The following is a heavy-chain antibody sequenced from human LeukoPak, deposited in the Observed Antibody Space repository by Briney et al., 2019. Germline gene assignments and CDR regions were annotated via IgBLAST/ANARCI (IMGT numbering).Heavy chain of an antibody. CDR2: IYTSGST. J-gene: IGHJ5*02. CDR3: GRGPPIRADYNWFDP. V-gene: IGHV4-4*07. CDR1: GGSIIDYY. Sequence: ETLSLICCVPGGSIIDYYWSWIRQSAGKGREWIGRIYTSGSTNYNPSLKSRVTMSVDTTKNQFSLMLTSVTAADTAVYYCGRGPPIRADYNWFDPWGQGALVTVSS. D-gene: IGHD5-24*01.